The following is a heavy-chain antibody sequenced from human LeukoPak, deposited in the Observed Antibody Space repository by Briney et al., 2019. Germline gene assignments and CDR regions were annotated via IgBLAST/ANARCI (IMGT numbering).Heavy chain of an antibody. Sequence: GGSLRLSCAASGFTFSDYYMSWIRQAPGKGLEWVSYISSSGSTIYYADSVKGRFTISRDNAKNSLYLQMNSLRAEDTAVYYCARLRGSGSYYNHGHYYMDVWGKGTTVTVSS. CDR3: ARLRGSGSYYNHGHYYMDV. CDR2: ISSSGSTI. D-gene: IGHD3-10*01. V-gene: IGHV3-11*01. CDR1: GFTFSDYY. J-gene: IGHJ6*03.